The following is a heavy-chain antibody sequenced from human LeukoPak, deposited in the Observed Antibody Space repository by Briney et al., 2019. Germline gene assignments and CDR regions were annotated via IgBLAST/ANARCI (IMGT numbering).Heavy chain of an antibody. CDR2: TRNKANSYTT. Sequence: SLSLSRAASRFTPSDHYMESVRQAPQKGLEWVGRTRNKANSYTTESAPSVKGRLTISRDDSKNSLYLQMNSLETEDTAVYYCARDAPHSGFDYWGEGTLVTVSS. CDR3: ARDAPHSGFDY. CDR1: RFTPSDHY. D-gene: IGHD3-10*01. J-gene: IGHJ4*02. V-gene: IGHV3-72*01.